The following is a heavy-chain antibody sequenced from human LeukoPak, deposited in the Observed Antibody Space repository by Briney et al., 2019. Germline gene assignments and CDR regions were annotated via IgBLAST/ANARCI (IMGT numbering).Heavy chain of an antibody. Sequence: SETLSLTCTVSGGSISSGGYYWSWIRQHPGKGLEWIGYIYYSGSTYYNPSLKSRVTISVDTSKNQFSLKLSSVTAADTAVYYCARVSSSSWPVYYYYMDVWGKGTTVTVSS. CDR3: ARVSSSSWPVYYYYMDV. CDR1: GGSISSGGYY. CDR2: IYYSGST. V-gene: IGHV4-31*03. J-gene: IGHJ6*03. D-gene: IGHD6-13*01.